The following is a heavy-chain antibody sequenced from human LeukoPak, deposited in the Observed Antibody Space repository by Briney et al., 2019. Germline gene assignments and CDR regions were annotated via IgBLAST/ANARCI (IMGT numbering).Heavy chain of an antibody. J-gene: IGHJ4*02. Sequence: ASVKVSCKASGYTFTTYYIHWVRQAPGQGLEWMEIINPSGGSTSYAQKFQGRVTMTRDTSTSTVYMELSSLRSEDTAVYYCARDRSRYYYDSSDQEEAIDYWGQGTLVTVSS. CDR1: GYTFTTYY. CDR3: ARDRSRYYYDSSDQEEAIDY. CDR2: INPSGGST. V-gene: IGHV1-46*01. D-gene: IGHD3-22*01.